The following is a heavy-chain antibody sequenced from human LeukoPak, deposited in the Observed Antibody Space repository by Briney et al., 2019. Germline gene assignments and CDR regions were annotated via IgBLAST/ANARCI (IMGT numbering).Heavy chain of an antibody. D-gene: IGHD3-10*01. J-gene: IGHJ3*02. Sequence: GASVKVSCKASGYTFTGYYMHWVRQAPGQGLEWMGRINPNSGGTNYAQKFQGRVTMTRDTSISTAYMELSRLRSDDTAVYYCVRKSMVRGRDAFDIWGQGTMVTVSS. CDR3: VRKSMVRGRDAFDI. V-gene: IGHV1-2*06. CDR1: GYTFTGYY. CDR2: INPNSGGT.